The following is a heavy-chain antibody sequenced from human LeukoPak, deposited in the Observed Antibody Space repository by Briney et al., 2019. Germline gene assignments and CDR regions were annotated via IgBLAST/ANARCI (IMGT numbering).Heavy chain of an antibody. CDR3: ARVPDGDYLLDY. V-gene: IGHV1-18*01. J-gene: IGHJ4*02. CDR2: ISAYNGNT. D-gene: IGHD4-17*01. CDR1: GYTFTSYG. Sequence: ASVKVSCKASGYTFTSYGISWVRQAPGQGLEWMGRISAYNGNTNYAQKLQGRVTMTTDTSTSTAYMELRSLRSDDTAVYYCARVPDGDYLLDYWGQGTLVTVSS.